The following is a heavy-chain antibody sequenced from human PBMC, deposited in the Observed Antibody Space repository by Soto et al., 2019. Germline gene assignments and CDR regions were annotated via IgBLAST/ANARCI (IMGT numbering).Heavy chain of an antibody. CDR2: ISSSSYI. J-gene: IGHJ4*02. Sequence: GGSLRLSCAASGFTFSSYAMSWVRQAPGKGLEWVSSISSSSYIYYADSVKGRFTISRDNAKNSLYLQMNSPRAEDTAVYYCARAVAAAGTFFPDYWGQGTPVTVS. CDR3: ARAVAAAGTFFPDY. V-gene: IGHV3-21*01. CDR1: GFTFSSYA. D-gene: IGHD6-13*01.